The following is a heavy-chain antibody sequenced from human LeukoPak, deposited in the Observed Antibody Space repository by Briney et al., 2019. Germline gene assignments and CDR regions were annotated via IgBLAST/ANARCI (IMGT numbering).Heavy chain of an antibody. CDR1: GYTFTGYY. D-gene: IGHD2-15*01. V-gene: IGHV1-2*02. CDR3: ARGLVVVDVHFDY. Sequence: ASVKVSCKASGYTFTGYYMHWVRQAPGQGLEWMGWINHNSGGTNYAQKLQGRVTMTRDTPIHTAYMEVSRLRSDDTAGYYCARGLVVVDVHFDYWGQGTLVSVSS. J-gene: IGHJ4*02. CDR2: INHNSGGT.